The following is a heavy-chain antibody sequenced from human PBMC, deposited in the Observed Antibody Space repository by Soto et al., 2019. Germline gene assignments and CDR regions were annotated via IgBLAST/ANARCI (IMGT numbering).Heavy chain of an antibody. Sequence: QVQLVQSGAEVRQPASSVKVSCKTFGGTFSSYAISWVRQAPGQGLEWMGGIVPIVDTATYAQKFQGRVTITADESMSTAYMELSRLRSDDTAVYYCVRVVAIPGYPDYWGQGTLLTVSS. CDR2: IVPIVDTA. V-gene: IGHV1-69*12. CDR1: GGTFSSYA. CDR3: VRVVAIPGYPDY. D-gene: IGHD5-12*01. J-gene: IGHJ4*02.